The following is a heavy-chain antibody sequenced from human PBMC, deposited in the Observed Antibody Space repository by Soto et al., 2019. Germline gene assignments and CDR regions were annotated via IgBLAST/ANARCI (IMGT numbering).Heavy chain of an antibody. CDR3: AREDIVVVVAATGPDYYFDY. J-gene: IGHJ4*02. CDR1: GFTFSSYA. V-gene: IGHV3-30-3*01. Sequence: QVQLVESGGGVVQPGRSLRLSCAASGFTFSSYAMHWVRQAPGKGLERVAVISSDGSNKYYADSVKGRFTISRDNSKNTLYLQMNSLRAEDTAVYYCAREDIVVVVAATGPDYYFDYWGQGTLVTVSS. CDR2: ISSDGSNK. D-gene: IGHD2-15*01.